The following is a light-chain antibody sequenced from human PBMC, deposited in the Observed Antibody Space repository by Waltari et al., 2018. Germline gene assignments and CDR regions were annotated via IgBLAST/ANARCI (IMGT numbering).Light chain of an antibody. V-gene: IGLV2-23*01. CDR1: SGDIGTYNL. J-gene: IGLJ2*01. Sequence: QAALTQPASVPGSAGQSVTISRTGTSGDIGTYNLASWYQQHPGKAPKLIIYEYNKRPSGVSPRFSASKSGNTASLTISGLQAEDEADYHCCSYAGSFTLVFGGGTKVTIL. CDR2: EYN. CDR3: CSYAGSFTLV.